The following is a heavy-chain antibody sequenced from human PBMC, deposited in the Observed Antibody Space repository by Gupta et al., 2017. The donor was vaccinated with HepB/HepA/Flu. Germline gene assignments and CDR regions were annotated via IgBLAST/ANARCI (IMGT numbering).Heavy chain of an antibody. V-gene: IGHV4-34*01. J-gene: IGHJ5*02. CDR3: ARGGDIVVVPAARGGWFDP. D-gene: IGHD2-2*01. CDR1: GGSFSGYY. Sequence: QVQLQQWGAGLLKPSETLSLTCAVYGGSFSGYYWSWIRQPPGKGLEWIGEINHSGSTNYNPSLKSRVTISVDTSKNQFSLKLSSVTAADTAVYYCARGGDIVVVPAARGGWFDPWGQGTLVTVSS. CDR2: INHSGST.